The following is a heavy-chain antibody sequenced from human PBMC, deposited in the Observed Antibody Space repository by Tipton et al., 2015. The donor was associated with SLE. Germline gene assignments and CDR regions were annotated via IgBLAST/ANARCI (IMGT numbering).Heavy chain of an antibody. Sequence: QLVQSGAEVKKPGASVKVSCKASGYTFTSYYMHWVRQAPGQGLEWMGIINPSGGSTSYAQKFQGRVTMTRDTSTSTVYMELSSLRSEDAAVYYCAREREGGYMDVWGKETTVTVSS. D-gene: IGHD3-16*01. V-gene: IGHV1-46*01. CDR2: INPSGGST. CDR1: GYTFTSYY. J-gene: IGHJ6*04. CDR3: AREREGGYMDV.